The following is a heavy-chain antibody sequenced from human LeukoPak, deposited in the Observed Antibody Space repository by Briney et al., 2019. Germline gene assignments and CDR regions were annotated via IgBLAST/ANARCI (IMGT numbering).Heavy chain of an antibody. Sequence: GGSLILSCAASGFTFSNYDMNWVRQAPGRGLEWISYISSSSTIYYADSVKGRFTISRDNAKNSLYLQMNSLRDEDTAMYYCARDLGHWGQGTLVTVSS. V-gene: IGHV3-48*02. CDR3: ARDLGH. J-gene: IGHJ1*01. CDR1: GFTFSNYD. CDR2: ISSSSTI.